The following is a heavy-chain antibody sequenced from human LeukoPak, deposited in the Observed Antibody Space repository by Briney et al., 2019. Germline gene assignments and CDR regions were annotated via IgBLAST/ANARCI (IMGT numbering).Heavy chain of an antibody. CDR2: IRYDGSNK. CDR3: ARRAGAYSHPYDY. CDR1: GFTFSSYG. J-gene: IGHJ4*02. Sequence: GGSLRLSCAASGFTFSSYGMHWVRQAPGKGLEWVAFIRYDGSNKYYADSVKGRFTISRDNSRNTLFLQMNSLRAEDTAVYYCARRAGAYSHPYDYWGQGTLVTVSS. V-gene: IGHV3-30*02. D-gene: IGHD4/OR15-4a*01.